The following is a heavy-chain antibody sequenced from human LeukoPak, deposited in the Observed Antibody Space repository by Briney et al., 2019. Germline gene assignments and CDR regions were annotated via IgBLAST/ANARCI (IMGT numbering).Heavy chain of an antibody. CDR2: IRYDGSNK. CDR3: ARRAGAYSHPYDY. CDR1: GFTFSSYG. J-gene: IGHJ4*02. Sequence: GGSLRLSCAASGFTFSSYGMHWVRQAPGKGLEWVAFIRYDGSNKYYADSVKGRFTISRDNSRNTLFLQMNSLRAEDTAVYYCARRAGAYSHPYDYWGQGTLVTVSS. V-gene: IGHV3-30*02. D-gene: IGHD4/OR15-4a*01.